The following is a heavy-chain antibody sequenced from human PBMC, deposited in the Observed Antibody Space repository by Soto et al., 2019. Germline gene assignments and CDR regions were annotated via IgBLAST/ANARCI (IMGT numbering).Heavy chain of an antibody. D-gene: IGHD3-22*01. Sequence: SVKVSCKASGGTFSSYAISWVRQAPGQGLEWMGGIIPIFGTANYAQKFQGRVTITADESTSTAYMELSSLRSEDTAVYYCARQYYHDSSVSPYFDYFGQVTLVTVSS. CDR2: IIPIFGTA. CDR3: ARQYYHDSSVSPYFDY. V-gene: IGHV1-69*13. J-gene: IGHJ4*02. CDR1: GGTFSSYA.